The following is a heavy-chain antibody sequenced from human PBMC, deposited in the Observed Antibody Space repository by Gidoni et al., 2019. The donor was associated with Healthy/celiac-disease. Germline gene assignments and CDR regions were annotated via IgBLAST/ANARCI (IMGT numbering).Heavy chain of an antibody. V-gene: IGHV4-59*01. D-gene: IGHD6-13*01. CDR3: ARDGQQLVYGYYYGMDV. CDR2: IYYSGST. Sequence: QVQLQESGPGLVKPSETLSLTCTVSGGSISSYDWSWIRQPPGKGLEWIGYIYYSGSTNYNPSLKSRVTISVDTSKNQFSLKLSSVTAADTAVYYCARDGQQLVYGYYYGMDVWGQGTTVTVSS. J-gene: IGHJ6*02. CDR1: GGSISSYD.